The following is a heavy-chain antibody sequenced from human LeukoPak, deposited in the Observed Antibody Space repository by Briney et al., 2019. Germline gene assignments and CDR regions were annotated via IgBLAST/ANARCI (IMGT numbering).Heavy chain of an antibody. Sequence: SETLSLTCAAYGGSFSGYYWSWIRQPPGKGLEWIGEINHSGSTNYNPSLKSRVTISVDTSKNQFSLKLSSVTAADTAVYYCARKAMVRGVITNWGQGTLVTVSS. V-gene: IGHV4-34*01. CDR2: INHSGST. CDR1: GGSFSGYY. D-gene: IGHD3-10*01. CDR3: ARKAMVRGVITN. J-gene: IGHJ4*02.